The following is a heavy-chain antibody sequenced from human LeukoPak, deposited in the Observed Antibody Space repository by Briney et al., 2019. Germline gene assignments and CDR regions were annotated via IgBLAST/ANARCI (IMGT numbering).Heavy chain of an antibody. J-gene: IGHJ3*02. CDR2: ISGSGGST. CDR1: GFTFSNYA. V-gene: IGHV3-23*01. CDR3: AKDRLSGTCDGFDI. D-gene: IGHD2-8*01. Sequence: PGGSLRLSCAAFGFTFSNYAMSWVRQAPGKGLEGFSGISGSGGSTFYADSVKGRFTISRDYSKNTLYLHMNSLRAEDMAVYYCAKDRLSGTCDGFDIWGQGTMVTVSS.